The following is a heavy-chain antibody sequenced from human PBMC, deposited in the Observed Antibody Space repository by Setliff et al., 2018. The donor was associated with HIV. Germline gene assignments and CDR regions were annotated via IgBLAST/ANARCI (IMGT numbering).Heavy chain of an antibody. Sequence: PSETLSLTCSVYGTSFSDHYWSWVRQTPGKGLEWIGEVNQSGTTNYNPSLKSRVTMSIDTSERQFSLKLTSVTAADTAVYYCVRWYYCVSGACYRADYWGQGTMVTVSS. J-gene: IGHJ4*02. CDR3: VRWYYCVSGACYRADY. CDR1: GTSFSDHY. CDR2: VNQSGTT. V-gene: IGHV4-34*01. D-gene: IGHD2-21*02.